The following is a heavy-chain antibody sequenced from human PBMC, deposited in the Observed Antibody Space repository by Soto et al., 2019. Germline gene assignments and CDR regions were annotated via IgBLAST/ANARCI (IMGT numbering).Heavy chain of an antibody. J-gene: IGHJ5*02. Sequence: GGSLRLSCSASGFTFSEYSMHWVRQAPGKGLQYVSTISSDGDITYYADSVRGRFTISRDNSKNTLYLQMNSLRPEDTAVYYCVKVSTFYDILTGYYSTNFFDPWGQGTLVTVSS. CDR1: GFTFSEYS. V-gene: IGHV3-64D*06. CDR3: VKVSTFYDILTGYYSTNFFDP. D-gene: IGHD3-9*01. CDR2: ISSDGDIT.